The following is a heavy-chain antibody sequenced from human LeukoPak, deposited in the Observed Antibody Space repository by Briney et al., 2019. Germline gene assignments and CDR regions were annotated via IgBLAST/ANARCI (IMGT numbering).Heavy chain of an antibody. J-gene: IGHJ5*02. D-gene: IGHD1-1*01. Sequence: SETLSLTCTVSGGSISSSSYYWGWIRQPPGKGLEWIGSIYYSGSTYYNPSLKSRVTISVDTSKNQFSLKLSSVTAADTAVYYCARHSDLVTTFSNWFDPWGQGTLVSVSS. CDR2: IYYSGST. V-gene: IGHV4-39*01. CDR1: GGSISSSSYY. CDR3: ARHSDLVTTFSNWFDP.